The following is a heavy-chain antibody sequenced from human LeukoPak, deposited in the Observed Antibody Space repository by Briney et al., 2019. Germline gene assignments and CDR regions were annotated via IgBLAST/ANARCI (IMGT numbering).Heavy chain of an antibody. CDR2: ISSSSSII. D-gene: IGHD3-3*01. J-gene: IGHJ4*02. Sequence: GGSLRLSCAASGFTFSSYSMNWVRQAPGKGLEWVSYISSSSSIIYYADSVKGRFTISRDSAKSSLYLQINSLRAEDTAVYYCARVGVFSHGDNPEDYWGQGTLVTVSS. CDR1: GFTFSSYS. V-gene: IGHV3-48*04. CDR3: ARVGVFSHGDNPEDY.